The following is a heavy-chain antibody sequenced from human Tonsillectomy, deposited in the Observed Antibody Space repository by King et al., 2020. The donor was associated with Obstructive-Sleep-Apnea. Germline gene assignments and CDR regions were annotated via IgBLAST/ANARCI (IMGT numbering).Heavy chain of an antibody. Sequence: VQLQESGPGLVKPSETLSLTCTVSGYSISSGYYWGWIRQPPGKGLEWIGSIYHSGSTYDNPSLKSRVTISVDTSKNQFSLKLSSVTAADTAVYYCARGYYDILTGYSDDAFDIWGQGTMVTVSS. J-gene: IGHJ3*02. CDR3: ARGYYDILTGYSDDAFDI. CDR2: IYHSGST. V-gene: IGHV4-38-2*02. CDR1: GYSISSGYY. D-gene: IGHD3-9*01.